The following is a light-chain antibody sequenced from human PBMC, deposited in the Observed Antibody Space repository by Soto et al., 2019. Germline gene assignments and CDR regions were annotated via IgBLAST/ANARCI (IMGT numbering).Light chain of an antibody. CDR2: EVY. J-gene: IGLJ1*01. V-gene: IGLV2-8*01. CDR3: TSYAGTNNPMYV. Sequence: QSVLTQPPSVSAAPGQKVTISCTGTSSDVGGYNYVSWYQQHPGKAPKLMIYEVYKRPSGVPDRFSGSKSGNTASLTVSGLQAEDEADYYCTSYAGTNNPMYVFGTGTKVTVL. CDR1: SSDVGGYNY.